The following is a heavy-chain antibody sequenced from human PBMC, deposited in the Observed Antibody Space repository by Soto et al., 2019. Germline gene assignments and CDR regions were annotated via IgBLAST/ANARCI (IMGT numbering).Heavy chain of an antibody. CDR2: MNPNSGNT. J-gene: IGHJ3*02. Sequence: GASVTVSCKASGYTFTSYDINWVRQATGQGLEWMGWMNPNSGNTGYAQKFQGRVTMTRNTSISTAYMELSSLRSEDTAVYYCARGDIVATNDAFDIWGQGTMVTVSS. CDR1: GYTFTSYD. CDR3: ARGDIVATNDAFDI. D-gene: IGHD5-12*01. V-gene: IGHV1-8*01.